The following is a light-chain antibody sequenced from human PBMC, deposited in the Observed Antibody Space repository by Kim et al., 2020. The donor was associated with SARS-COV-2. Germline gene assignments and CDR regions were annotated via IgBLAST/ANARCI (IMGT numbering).Light chain of an antibody. CDR2: YDS. V-gene: IGLV3-21*04. Sequence: APGKTARITCGGNNIGSKSVHWYQQKPGQAPVLVIYYDSVRPSGIPERFSGSNAGNTATLTISRVEAGDEADYYCQVWDSSSDHRVFGGGTKLIVL. CDR1: NIGSKS. CDR3: QVWDSSSDHRV. J-gene: IGLJ3*02.